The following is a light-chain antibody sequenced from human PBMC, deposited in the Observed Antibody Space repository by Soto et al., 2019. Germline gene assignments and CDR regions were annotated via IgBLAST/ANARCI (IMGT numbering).Light chain of an antibody. CDR3: QQTYRTPLT. Sequence: DIQMTQSPSSLSASVGDRVTVTCRASQSIRGYLNWYQQKPGEAPKLLIYAASSLHSGVPSRFSGRGSGTDFTLTISSLHPEDCATYSCQQTYRTPLTFGGGTKVEIK. J-gene: IGKJ4*01. CDR1: QSIRGY. V-gene: IGKV1-39*01. CDR2: AAS.